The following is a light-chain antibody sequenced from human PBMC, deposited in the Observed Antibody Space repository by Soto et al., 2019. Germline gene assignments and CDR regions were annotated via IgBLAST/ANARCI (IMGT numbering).Light chain of an antibody. J-gene: IGKJ3*01. CDR1: QDIRND. V-gene: IGKV1-17*01. CDR3: VQHSSYPFA. Sequence: DIQMTQSPSSLSASVGDRVTITCRASQDIRNDLGWFQQKPGKAPERLIYYASSLQSGAPSRFSGPGSGTEFTLTISSWQPEDFATYYCVQHSSYPFAFGPGTKVDIK. CDR2: YAS.